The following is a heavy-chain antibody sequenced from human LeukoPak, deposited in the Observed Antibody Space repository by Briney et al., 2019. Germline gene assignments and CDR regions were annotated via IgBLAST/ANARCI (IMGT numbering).Heavy chain of an antibody. CDR3: ATQPDFWSGYYYYYGMDV. CDR1: GFTFSSYG. V-gene: IGHV3-30*03. Sequence: GRSLRLSCAASGFTFSSYGMHLVRQAPGKGLEWVAVISYDGSNKYYADSVKGRFTISRDNSKNTLYLQMNSLRAEDTAVYYCATQPDFWSGYYYYYGMDVWGQGTTVTVSS. CDR2: ISYDGSNK. D-gene: IGHD3-3*01. J-gene: IGHJ6*02.